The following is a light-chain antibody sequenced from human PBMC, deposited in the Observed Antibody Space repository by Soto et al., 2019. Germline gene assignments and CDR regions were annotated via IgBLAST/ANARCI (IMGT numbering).Light chain of an antibody. CDR1: SSNIGAGYD. CDR2: GNS. J-gene: IGLJ2*01. CDR3: QSYDTSLSGSAV. V-gene: IGLV1-40*01. Sequence: QSVLTQPPSVSGAPGQRVTISCTGSSSNIGAGYDVHWYQQLPGTAPKLLIFGNSNRPSGVPDRFSGSKSGTSASLAITGLQADDEAEYYCQSYDTSLSGSAVFGGGTKLTVL.